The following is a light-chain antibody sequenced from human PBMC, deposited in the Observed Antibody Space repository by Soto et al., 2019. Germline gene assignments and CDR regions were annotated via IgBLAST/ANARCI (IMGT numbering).Light chain of an antibody. CDR1: QSISSY. J-gene: IGKJ4*01. CDR2: AAS. Sequence: EIQITQSPSSLSASVGDRVTITCRASQSISSYLNWYQQKPGKAPKLLIYAASSLQSGVPSRFSGSGSGTDFTLTISSLQPEDFATYYCQQSYSTLFTFGGGTKVEIK. V-gene: IGKV1-39*01. CDR3: QQSYSTLFT.